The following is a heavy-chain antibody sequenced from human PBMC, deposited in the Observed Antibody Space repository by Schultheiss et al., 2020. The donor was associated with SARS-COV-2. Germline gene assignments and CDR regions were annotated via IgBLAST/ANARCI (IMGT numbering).Heavy chain of an antibody. Sequence: ASVKVSCKASGYTFTSYHMHWVRQAPGQGLEWMGGINAGNGNTKYSQKFQGRVTITADESTSTAYMELSSLRSEDTAVYYCAREKKRNYYDSSGYAPLDYWGQGTLVTVSS. J-gene: IGHJ4*02. D-gene: IGHD3-22*01. V-gene: IGHV1-3*01. CDR1: GYTFTSYH. CDR3: AREKKRNYYDSSGYAPLDY. CDR2: INAGNGNT.